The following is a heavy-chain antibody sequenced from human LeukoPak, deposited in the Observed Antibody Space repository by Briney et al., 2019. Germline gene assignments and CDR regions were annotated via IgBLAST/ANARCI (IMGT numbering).Heavy chain of an antibody. CDR1: GGSISSSSYY. CDR3: PRGEHIVVVTAIYQGAFDI. CDR2: IYYSGST. D-gene: IGHD2-21*02. V-gene: IGHV4-39*07. Sequence: SETLSLTCTVSGGSISSSSYYWGWIRQPPGKGLEWIGSIYYSGSTYYNPSLKSRVTIPVDTSKNQFSLKLSSVTAADTAVYYCPRGEHIVVVTAIYQGAFDIWGQGTMVTVSS. J-gene: IGHJ3*02.